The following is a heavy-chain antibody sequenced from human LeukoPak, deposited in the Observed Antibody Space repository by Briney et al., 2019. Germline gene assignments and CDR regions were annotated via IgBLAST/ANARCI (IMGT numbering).Heavy chain of an antibody. J-gene: IGHJ4*02. D-gene: IGHD6-19*01. V-gene: IGHV1-2*02. Sequence: ASVKVSCKASGYTYTGCYMHWVRQAPGKGLEWMGWINPNSGGTNYAQKFQGRVTMTRDTSISTAYMELSRLRSDDTAVYYCARDPYSSGWYKRGTRTEFDYWGQGTLVTVSS. CDR1: GYTYTGCY. CDR3: ARDPYSSGWYKRGTRTEFDY. CDR2: INPNSGGT.